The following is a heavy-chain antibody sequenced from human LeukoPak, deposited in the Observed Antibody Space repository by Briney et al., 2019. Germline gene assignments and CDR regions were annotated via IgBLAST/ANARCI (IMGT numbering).Heavy chain of an antibody. Sequence: GGSLRLSCVASGFTFSGYAMTWVRQPPGKGLEWVSAISGSGYGTYYADSVKGRFTIFRDNYKSTLFLQLNSLRAEDTAFYYCPRSSGDLAAAALHYWAQGPLVTVSS. D-gene: IGHD6-13*01. V-gene: IGHV3-23*01. J-gene: IGHJ4*02. CDR1: GFTFSGYA. CDR3: PRSSGDLAAAALHY. CDR2: ISGSGYGT.